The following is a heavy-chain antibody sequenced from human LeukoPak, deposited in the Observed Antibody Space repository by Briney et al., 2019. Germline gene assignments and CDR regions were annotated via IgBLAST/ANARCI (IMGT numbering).Heavy chain of an antibody. CDR2: IIPIFGTA. Sequence: ASVKVSCKASGGTFSSYAISWVRQAPGQGLEWMGGIIPIFGTANYAQKFQGRVTITADESTSTAYMELSSLRSEDTAVYYCARAYCGGDCYPGGAYYFDYWGQGTLVTVSS. CDR1: GGTFSSYA. V-gene: IGHV1-69*13. J-gene: IGHJ4*02. D-gene: IGHD2-21*01. CDR3: ARAYCGGDCYPGGAYYFDY.